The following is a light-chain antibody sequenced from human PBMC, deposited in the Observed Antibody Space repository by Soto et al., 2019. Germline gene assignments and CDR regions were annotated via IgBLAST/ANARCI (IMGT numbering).Light chain of an antibody. J-gene: IGKJ5*01. CDR2: GAS. V-gene: IGKV3-20*01. CDR1: QSIRSSS. Sequence: EIVLTQSPGTLSLSPGERATLSCRASQSIRSSSVAWYQQKPGQAPRLLMYGASSRAPGLTDRFSGSGSGTDFTLTISRLEPEDFAVYYCQQYGSSRTFGQGTRLEIK. CDR3: QQYGSSRT.